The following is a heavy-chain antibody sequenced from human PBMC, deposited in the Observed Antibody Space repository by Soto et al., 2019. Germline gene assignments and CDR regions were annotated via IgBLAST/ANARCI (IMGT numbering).Heavy chain of an antibody. J-gene: IGHJ5*02. CDR3: ARHTDIVVVPAAPGFDP. V-gene: IGHV4-59*08. CDR1: GGSISSYY. D-gene: IGHD2-2*01. Sequence: SETLSLTCTVSGGSISSYYWSWIRQPPGKGLEWIGYIYYSGSTNYNPSLKSRVTISVDTSKNQFSLKLSSVTAADTAVYYCARHTDIVVVPAAPGFDPWGQGTLVTVSS. CDR2: IYYSGST.